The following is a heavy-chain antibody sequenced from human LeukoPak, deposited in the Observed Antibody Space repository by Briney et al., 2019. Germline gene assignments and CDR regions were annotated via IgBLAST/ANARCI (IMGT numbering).Heavy chain of an antibody. J-gene: IGHJ4*02. CDR3: TRAQAFDF. V-gene: IGHV3-66*01. CDR1: GFTVSSNY. Sequence: PWGSLRLSCAASGFTVSSNYMSWVRQAPGKGLEWVSVMYIDGSTHYAESVKGRLTISRDNSKNTVFLQLTSLTAEDTAVYYCTRAQAFDFWGQGTLVTVSP. CDR2: MYIDGST.